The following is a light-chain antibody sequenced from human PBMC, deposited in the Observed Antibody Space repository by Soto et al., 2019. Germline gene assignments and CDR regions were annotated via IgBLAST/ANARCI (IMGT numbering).Light chain of an antibody. CDR1: QSLSSTY. V-gene: IGKV3-20*01. Sequence: EIVLTQSPGTLSLSPGERATLSCRVSQSLSSTYLAWYQPKPGQAPRLLIYDASSRATGIPDRFSGSGSGTGFTLTISTLEPEDFAVYYCQQYGSSPPWKFGQGTKVDIK. CDR3: QQYGSSPPWK. J-gene: IGKJ1*01. CDR2: DAS.